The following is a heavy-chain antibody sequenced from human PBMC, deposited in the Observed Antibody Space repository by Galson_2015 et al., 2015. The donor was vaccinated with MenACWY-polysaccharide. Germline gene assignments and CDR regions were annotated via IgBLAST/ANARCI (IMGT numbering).Heavy chain of an antibody. J-gene: IGHJ4*02. CDR1: GLTFSSSA. CDR3: AKLRGSDWRDFDY. D-gene: IGHD6-19*01. CDR2: ISGRGSNT. V-gene: IGHV3-23*01. Sequence: SLRLSCAASGLTFSSSAMSWVRQAPGKGLEWVSEISGRGSNTYYADSVKGRFTFSRDNSKNTLFLQMNTLRAEDTAIYFCAKLRGSDWRDFDYWGQGTLVTVSS.